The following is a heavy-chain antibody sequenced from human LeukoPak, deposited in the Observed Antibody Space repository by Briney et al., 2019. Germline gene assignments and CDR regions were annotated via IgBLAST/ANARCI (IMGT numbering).Heavy chain of an antibody. V-gene: IGHV4-59*01. CDR3: ARSLWSGYSDAFEI. J-gene: IGHJ3*02. Sequence: SETLSLTCTVSGGSISSYYWSWIRQPPGKGLEWIGYIYYSGSTNYNPSLKSRVTISVDTSKNQFSLKLSSVTAADTAVYYCARSLWSGYSDAFEIWGQGTMVTVSS. CDR1: GGSISSYY. D-gene: IGHD3-3*01. CDR2: IYYSGST.